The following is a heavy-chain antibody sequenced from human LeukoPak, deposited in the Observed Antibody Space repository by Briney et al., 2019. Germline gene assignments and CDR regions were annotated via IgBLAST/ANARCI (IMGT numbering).Heavy chain of an antibody. J-gene: IGHJ5*02. D-gene: IGHD3-10*01. V-gene: IGHV4-34*01. CDR3: ARGRRWFGELNWFDP. Sequence: SETLSLTCAVYGGSFSGYYWSWIRQPPGKGLEWIGEINHSGSTNYNPSLKSRVTISVDTSKNQFSLKLSSVTAADTAVYYCARGRRWFGELNWFDPWGQGTLVTVSS. CDR2: INHSGST. CDR1: GGSFSGYY.